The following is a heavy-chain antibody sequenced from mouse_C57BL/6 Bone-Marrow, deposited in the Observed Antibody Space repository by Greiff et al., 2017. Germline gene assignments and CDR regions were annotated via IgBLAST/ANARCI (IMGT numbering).Heavy chain of an antibody. D-gene: IGHD1-1*01. CDR3: TYYYGSGAWFAY. J-gene: IGHJ3*01. V-gene: IGHV6-6*01. CDR2: IRNKANNHAT. CDR1: GFTFSDAW. Sequence: DVMLVESGGGLVQPGGSMKLSCAASGFTFSDAWMDWVRQSPEKGLEWVAEIRNKANNHATYYAESVKGRFTISRDDSKSSVYLQMNSLRAEDTGIYYCTYYYGSGAWFAYWGQGTLVTVSA.